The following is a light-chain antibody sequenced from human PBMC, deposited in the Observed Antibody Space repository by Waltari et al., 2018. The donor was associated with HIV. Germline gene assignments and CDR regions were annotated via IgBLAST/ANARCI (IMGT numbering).Light chain of an antibody. CDR3: ASNRLDSTLV. V-gene: IGLV2-14*03. CDR1: STDSRFYQH. Sequence: QSALTQPASVSGFPGQTINISCTGISTDSRFYQHVSWYQQHPGSVPGLIIYDIDSRPSAIADHFSGSRSGDSASLTISGLQSGDEAHYFCASNRLDSTLVFGGGTKLTIL. J-gene: IGLJ2*01. CDR2: DID.